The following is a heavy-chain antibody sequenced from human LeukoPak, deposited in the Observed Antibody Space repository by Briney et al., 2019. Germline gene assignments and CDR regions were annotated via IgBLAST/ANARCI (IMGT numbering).Heavy chain of an antibody. CDR2: IKEDGSEK. V-gene: IGHV3-7*01. CDR3: ARGLYIEESGRIQY. Sequence: PGGSLRLSCAASGFTFSNYWMSWVRQVPGKGLEWVANIKEDGSEKYHVDSVKGRFTISRDNAKNSLYLQMNSLRAEDTAVYYCARGLYIEESGRIQYWGQGTLVTVSS. J-gene: IGHJ4*02. D-gene: IGHD5-12*01. CDR1: GFTFSNYW.